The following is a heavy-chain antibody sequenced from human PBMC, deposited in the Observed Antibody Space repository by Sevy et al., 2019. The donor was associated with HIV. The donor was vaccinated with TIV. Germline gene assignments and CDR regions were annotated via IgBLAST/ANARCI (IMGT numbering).Heavy chain of an antibody. CDR1: GYTLTELS. J-gene: IGHJ4*02. CDR2: FDPEDDEK. CDR3: ATTKDYYDSSGYPFDY. V-gene: IGHV1-24*01. D-gene: IGHD3-22*01. Sequence: ASVKVSCKVSGYTLTELSMHWVRQAPGKGLEWMGTFDPEDDEKIYAQKFQGRVTMTEDTFTDTAYMELSSLRSEDTAVNYCATTKDYYDSSGYPFDYWGQGTLVTVSS.